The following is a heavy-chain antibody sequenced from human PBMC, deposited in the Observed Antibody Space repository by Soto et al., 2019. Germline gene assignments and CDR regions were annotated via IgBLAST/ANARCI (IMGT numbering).Heavy chain of an antibody. J-gene: IGHJ6*02. D-gene: IGHD2-2*01. CDR2: ISYDGNNK. CDR1: GFTFSNYA. CDR3: ARDRVCTSATCGEFDYYYYYGMDV. V-gene: IGHV3-30*04. Sequence: GGSLSLACAASGFTFSNYAMHWVRQAPGKGLEWVAIISYDGNNKYNADSVKGRFTISRDNSKNTLYLQTNSLRAEDTAVYYCARDRVCTSATCGEFDYYYYYGMDVWGQGTTVTVSS.